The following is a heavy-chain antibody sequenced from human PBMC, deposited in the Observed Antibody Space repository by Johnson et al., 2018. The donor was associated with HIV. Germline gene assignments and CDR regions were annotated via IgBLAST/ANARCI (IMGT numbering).Heavy chain of an antibody. CDR1: GLTFSSYA. V-gene: IGHV3-30-3*01. D-gene: IGHD5-12*01. Sequence: QEQLVESGGGVVQPGRSLRLSCAASGLTFSSYAMHWVRQAPGKGLEWVAVISYDGSNKYYADSVKGRFTISRDNSKNTLYLQMNSLRAEDTAVYYCAREGGGDEGKGAFDSGCQGTMVTVSS. CDR3: AREGGGDEGKGAFDS. CDR2: ISYDGSNK. J-gene: IGHJ3*02.